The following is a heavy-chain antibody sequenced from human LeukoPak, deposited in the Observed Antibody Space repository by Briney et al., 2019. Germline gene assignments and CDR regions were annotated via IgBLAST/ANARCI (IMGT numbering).Heavy chain of an antibody. J-gene: IGHJ4*02. Sequence: PGGSPRLSCATSGLTFRTTWMHWFRQAPGKGLMWVSRMNGEGTTIDYADSVKGRFTVSRDYAKNTLFLQMNNLRTEDPALYFCATARNFRFEYWGQGSLVSVSA. CDR2: MNGEGTTI. CDR1: GLTFRTTW. V-gene: IGHV3-74*01. CDR3: ATARNFRFEY. D-gene: IGHD1-7*01.